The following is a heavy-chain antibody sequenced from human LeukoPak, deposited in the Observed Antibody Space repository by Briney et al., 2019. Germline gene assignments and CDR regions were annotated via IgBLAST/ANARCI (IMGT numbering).Heavy chain of an antibody. V-gene: IGHV3-30*03. CDR2: ISYDGSNK. Sequence: GGSLRLSCAASGFSVSNNYMSWVRQAPGKGLEWVAVISYDGSNKYYADSVKGRFTISRDNSKNTLYLQMNSLRAEDTAVYYCAREEAGTTSYWGQGTLATVSS. D-gene: IGHD1-1*01. CDR3: AREEAGTTSY. CDR1: GFSVSNNY. J-gene: IGHJ4*02.